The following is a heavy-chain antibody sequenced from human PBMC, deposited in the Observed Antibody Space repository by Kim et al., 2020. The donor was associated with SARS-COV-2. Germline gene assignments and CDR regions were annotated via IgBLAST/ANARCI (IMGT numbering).Heavy chain of an antibody. D-gene: IGHD2-2*02. Sequence: SETLSLTCAVYGGSFSGYYWSWIRQPPGKGLEWIGEINHSGSTNYNPSLKSRVTISVDTSKNQFSLKLSSVTAADTAVYYCARGIGYCSSTSCYTESSNYYYYYMDVWGKGTTVTVSS. J-gene: IGHJ6*03. CDR2: INHSGST. CDR1: GGSFSGYY. V-gene: IGHV4-34*01. CDR3: ARGIGYCSSTSCYTESSNYYYYYMDV.